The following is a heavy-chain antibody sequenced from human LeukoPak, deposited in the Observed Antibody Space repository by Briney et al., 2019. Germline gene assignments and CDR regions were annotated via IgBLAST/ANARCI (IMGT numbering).Heavy chain of an antibody. V-gene: IGHV6-1*01. Sequence: SQTLSLTCAISGDSVSSNSAAWNWIRQSPSRGLEWLGRTYYRSKWYHDYAVSVKSRITVNPDTSKNQFSLQLNSVTPEDTAIYYCARVEDTNGWLDYWGQGTLVTVSS. D-gene: IGHD6-19*01. CDR2: TYYRSKWYH. CDR1: GDSVSSNSAA. CDR3: ARVEDTNGWLDY. J-gene: IGHJ4*02.